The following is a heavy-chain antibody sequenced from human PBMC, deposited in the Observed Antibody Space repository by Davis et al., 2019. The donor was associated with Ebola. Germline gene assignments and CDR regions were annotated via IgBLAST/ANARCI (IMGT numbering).Heavy chain of an antibody. V-gene: IGHV4-34*01. Sequence: GSLRLSCAVYGGSFSGYFWTWIRQPPGKGLEWIGEISYGGRTKYNPSLKSRVTISVDTSKNQFSLKLNSVTAADTAVYYCARGGSYYYGMDVWGQGTTVTVSS. J-gene: IGHJ6*02. CDR2: ISYGGRT. D-gene: IGHD2-15*01. CDR3: ARGGSYYYGMDV. CDR1: GGSFSGYF.